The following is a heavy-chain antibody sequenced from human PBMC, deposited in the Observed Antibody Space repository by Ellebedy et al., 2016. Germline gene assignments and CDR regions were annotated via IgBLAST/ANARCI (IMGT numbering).Heavy chain of an antibody. CDR1: GGSISSYY. Sequence: SETLSLXCTVSGGSISSYYWSWIRQPPGKGLEWIGYIYYSGSTNYNPSLKSRVTISVDTSKNQFSLKLSSVTAADTAVYYCARDEVTMVRGVDYWGQGTLVTVSS. D-gene: IGHD3-10*01. J-gene: IGHJ4*02. V-gene: IGHV4-59*01. CDR3: ARDEVTMVRGVDY. CDR2: IYYSGST.